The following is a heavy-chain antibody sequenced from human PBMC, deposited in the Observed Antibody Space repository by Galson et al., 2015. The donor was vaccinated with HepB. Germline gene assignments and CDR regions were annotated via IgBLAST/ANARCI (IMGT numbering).Heavy chain of an antibody. CDR3: ARGRGTILRDGNYYFYGMDV. Sequence: ETLSLTCVVYGGSFTGYYWSWIRQPPGKGLEWIGEINHRGGTNYNPSHKSRLTISVDTSKNQFSLRVSSVTVADTAVYYCARGRGTILRDGNYYFYGMDVWGQGTTVTVSS. CDR2: INHRGGT. V-gene: IGHV4-34*01. CDR1: GGSFTGYY. J-gene: IGHJ6*02. D-gene: IGHD3-10*01.